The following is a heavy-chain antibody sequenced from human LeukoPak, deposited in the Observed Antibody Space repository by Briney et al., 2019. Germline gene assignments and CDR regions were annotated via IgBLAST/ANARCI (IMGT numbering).Heavy chain of an antibody. CDR3: AKGAYTGGGYDLFWFDP. Sequence: PGGSLRLSCAASGFTFSSYAMSWVRQAPGKGLEWVSAISGSGGSTYYADSVKGRFTISRDNSKNTLYLQMNSLRAEDTAVYYCAKGAYTGGGYDLFWFDPWGQGTLVTVSS. J-gene: IGHJ5*02. D-gene: IGHD5-12*01. V-gene: IGHV3-23*01. CDR1: GFTFSSYA. CDR2: ISGSGGST.